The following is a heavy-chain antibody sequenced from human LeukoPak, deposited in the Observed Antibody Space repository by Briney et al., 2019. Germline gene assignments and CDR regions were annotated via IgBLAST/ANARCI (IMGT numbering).Heavy chain of an antibody. CDR2: ISAYYGNT. CDR1: GYTFSSYG. CDR3: DVAGSVTCAHCTRGLIDY. D-gene: IGHD6-19*01. V-gene: IGHV1-18*01. Sequence: ASVKVSCKASGYTFSSYGINWVRQAPGQGLEWMGWISAYYGNTNYAQKFQGRVTMTTDTFTSTAYMELRTLRYYYAGEPYCDVAGSVTCAHCTRGLIDYWGQGTLVTVSS. J-gene: IGHJ4*02.